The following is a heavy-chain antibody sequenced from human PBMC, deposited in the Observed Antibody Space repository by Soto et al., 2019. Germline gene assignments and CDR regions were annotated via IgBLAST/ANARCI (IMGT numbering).Heavy chain of an antibody. Sequence: GGSLRLSCAASRFTFNTYAMTWVRQAPGKGLEWVSGISGSGGSTYYADSVKGRFTISRDNSKNTLYLQMNSLRAEDTAVYYCAKEIFGHAFDIWGQGTTVTVSS. J-gene: IGHJ3*02. CDR2: ISGSGGST. D-gene: IGHD3-3*01. V-gene: IGHV3-23*01. CDR3: AKEIFGHAFDI. CDR1: RFTFNTYA.